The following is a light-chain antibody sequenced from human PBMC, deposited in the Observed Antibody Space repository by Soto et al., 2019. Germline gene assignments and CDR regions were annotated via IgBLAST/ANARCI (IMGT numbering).Light chain of an antibody. CDR3: QQRSNWPIT. CDR2: DAS. CDR1: QSVSSY. V-gene: IGKV3-11*01. Sequence: EIVLTQSPATLSLSPGERATLSCRASQSVSSYLAWYQQKPGQAPRLLIYDASNRATGIPARFSGSASGTDFTLTISSLEPEDFAVYYCQQRSNWPITFGQGTKVDIK. J-gene: IGKJ1*01.